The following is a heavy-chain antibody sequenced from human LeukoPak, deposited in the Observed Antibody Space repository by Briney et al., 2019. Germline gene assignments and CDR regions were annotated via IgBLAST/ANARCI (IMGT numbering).Heavy chain of an antibody. CDR3: ARDQGRCRLGY. V-gene: IGHV1-69*04. CDR2: IIPILGIA. D-gene: IGHD2-8*01. J-gene: IGHJ4*02. Sequence: SVKVSCKASGGTFSSYAISWVRQAPGQGLEWMGRIIPILGIANYAQKFRGRVTITAGKSTSTAYMELSSLRSEDTAVYYCARDQGRCRLGYWGQGTLVTVSS. CDR1: GGTFSSYA.